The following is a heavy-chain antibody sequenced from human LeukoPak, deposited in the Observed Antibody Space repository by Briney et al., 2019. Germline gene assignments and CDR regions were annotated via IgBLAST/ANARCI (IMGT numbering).Heavy chain of an antibody. V-gene: IGHV3-23*01. D-gene: IGHD5-18*01. J-gene: IGHJ4*02. Sequence: GGSLRLSCAASGFTFNNYAMNWVRQAPGKGLEWVSYIRGGGSNTRYSDSVKGRFIISRDNSRNILYLQMNSLRAEDTAVYYCAKDLGGYSYGGFDYWGQGTLVTVSS. CDR3: AKDLGGYSYGGFDY. CDR2: IRGGGSNT. CDR1: GFTFNNYA.